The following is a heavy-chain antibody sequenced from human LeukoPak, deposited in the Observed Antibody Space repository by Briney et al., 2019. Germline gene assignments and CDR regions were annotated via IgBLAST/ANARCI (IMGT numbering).Heavy chain of an antibody. CDR1: GYTFTSYW. CDR2: IDPSDSET. V-gene: IGHV5-51*01. D-gene: IGHD5-18*01. J-gene: IGHJ4*02. CDR3: ARQTAMGRSGDY. Sequence: GESLQISCKASGYTFTSYWIGGVRQMPGEGLEWMGIIDPSDSETRYTPSFQGQVTISVDKSLTTAYLQWNSLKASDTAMYYCARQTAMGRSGDYWGQGTLVTVSS.